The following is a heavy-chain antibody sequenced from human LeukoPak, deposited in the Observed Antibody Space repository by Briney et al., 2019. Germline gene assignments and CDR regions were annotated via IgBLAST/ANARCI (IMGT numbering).Heavy chain of an antibody. V-gene: IGHV3-7*01. Sequence: GGSLRPSCAASGFTFSSYWMSWVRQAPGKGLEWVANLKQDGSEKYYVDSVKGRFTISRDNAKNSLYLQMNSLRAEDTAVYYCARDQGDFSSYYDFRSGYPSFDYWGQGTLVTVSS. CDR1: GFTFSSYW. J-gene: IGHJ4*02. D-gene: IGHD3-3*01. CDR2: LKQDGSEK. CDR3: ARDQGDFSSYYDFRSGYPSFDY.